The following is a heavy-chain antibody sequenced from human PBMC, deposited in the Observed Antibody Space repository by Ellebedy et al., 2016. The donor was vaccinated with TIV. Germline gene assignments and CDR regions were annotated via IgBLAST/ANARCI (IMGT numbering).Heavy chain of an antibody. Sequence: PGGSLRLSCAASGFTFDDHGMSWVRQGPGKGLEWVSGINWKGDSPCYADSVKGRFTISRDNAKNSLYLQMNSLRTEDTALYYCARGYYTGGYNSGHIMDVWGQGTTVTVSS. CDR2: INWKGDSP. CDR1: GFTFDDHG. CDR3: ARGYYTGGYNSGHIMDV. V-gene: IGHV3-20*04. J-gene: IGHJ6*02. D-gene: IGHD5-24*01.